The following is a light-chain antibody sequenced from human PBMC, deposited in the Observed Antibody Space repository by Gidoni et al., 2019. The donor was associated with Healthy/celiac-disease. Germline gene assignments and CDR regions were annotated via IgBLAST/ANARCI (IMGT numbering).Light chain of an antibody. CDR3: MQALQTPIFT. CDR2: LGS. V-gene: IGKV2-28*01. Sequence: DIVMTQSPLSLPVTPGEPASISCRSSQSLLHSNGYNYLDWYLQKPGQSPQLLIYLGSNRASGVPDRFSGSGSGTDFTLKISRVEDEDVGVYYCMQALQTPIFTFGPGTKVEIK. CDR1: QSLLHSNGYNY. J-gene: IGKJ3*01.